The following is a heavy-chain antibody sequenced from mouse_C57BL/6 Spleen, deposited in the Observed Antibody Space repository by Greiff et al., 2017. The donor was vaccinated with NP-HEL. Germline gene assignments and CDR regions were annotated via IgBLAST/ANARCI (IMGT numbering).Heavy chain of an antibody. CDR1: GYTFTDYY. CDR3: ARYPLYYGYDWYFDV. D-gene: IGHD2-2*01. V-gene: IGHV1-26*01. Sequence: EVQLQQSGPELVKPGASVKISCKASGYTFTDYYMNWVKQSHGKSLEWIGDINPNNGGTSYNQKFKGKATLTVDKSSSTAYMELRSLTSEDSAVYYCARYPLYYGYDWYFDVWGTGTTVTVSS. CDR2: INPNNGGT. J-gene: IGHJ1*03.